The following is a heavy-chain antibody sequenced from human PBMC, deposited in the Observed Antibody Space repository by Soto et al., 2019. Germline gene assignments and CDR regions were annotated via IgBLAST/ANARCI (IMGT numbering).Heavy chain of an antibody. CDR1: GGSISTVDYW. Sequence: QVQLQESGPGLVKPSQTLSLTCTVSGGSISTVDYWWSWIRQSPDMGLEWIGHIYDGGRTYNNPSLESRVTMSVDTSERQLPLTLSSVSAADTAVYYCARGPSGDKVDSWGQGTLVTVSS. D-gene: IGHD7-27*01. V-gene: IGHV4-30-4*01. J-gene: IGHJ4*02. CDR2: IYDGGRT. CDR3: ARGPSGDKVDS.